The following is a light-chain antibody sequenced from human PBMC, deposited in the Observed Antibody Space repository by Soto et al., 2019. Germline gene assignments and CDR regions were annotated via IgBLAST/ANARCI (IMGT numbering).Light chain of an antibody. J-gene: IGKJ1*01. CDR2: ATS. Sequence: DIQMTQSPPSLSASVGDRVTITCRACKGINNYLAWFQQQQETAPKRLIYATSTLHSGVPSRFTGSGSGTEFTLNITSLQPEDFVTDYCQQYNSYPWTFGQGTKVEVK. CDR1: KGINNY. CDR3: QQYNSYPWT. V-gene: IGKV1-16*01.